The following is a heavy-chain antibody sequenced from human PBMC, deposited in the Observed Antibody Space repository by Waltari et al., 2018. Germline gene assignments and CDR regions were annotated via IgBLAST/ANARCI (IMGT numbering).Heavy chain of an antibody. CDR3: ARVGGRYYYDSSGSPIDY. CDR2: FYASGST. CDR1: GGSISSYF. V-gene: IGHV4-4*07. J-gene: IGHJ4*02. D-gene: IGHD3-22*01. Sequence: QVQLQESGPGLVKPSETLSLTCTVSGGSISSYFWSWIRQPAGKGLEWIGRFYASGSTNYNPSLKSRVTMSVDTSKNQFSLKLSSVTAADTAVYYCARVGGRYYYDSSGSPIDYWGQGTLVTVSS.